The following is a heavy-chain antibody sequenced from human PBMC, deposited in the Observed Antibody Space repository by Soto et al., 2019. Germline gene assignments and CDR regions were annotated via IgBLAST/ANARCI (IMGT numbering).Heavy chain of an antibody. CDR1: GGTFSSYA. CDR2: IIPIFGTA. Sequence: ASVKVSCKASGGTFSSYAISWVRQAPGQGLEWMGGIIPIFGTANYAQKFQGRVTITADESTSTAYMELSSLRSEDTAVYYCARVLGDSSGYYGYYFDYWGQGTLVTVSS. V-gene: IGHV1-69*13. J-gene: IGHJ4*02. D-gene: IGHD3-22*01. CDR3: ARVLGDSSGYYGYYFDY.